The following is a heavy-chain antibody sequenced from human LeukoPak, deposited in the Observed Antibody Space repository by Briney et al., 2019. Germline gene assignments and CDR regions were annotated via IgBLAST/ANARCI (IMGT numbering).Heavy chain of an antibody. Sequence: ASVKVSCKASGGTFSSSAIIWVRQAPGQGLEWMGGIIPIFGTTNYAQKFQGRVTITADEFTSTAYMELSSLRSEDTAVYYCARGLNWNYGWFDPWGQGTLVTVSS. CDR2: IIPIFGTT. CDR1: GGTFSSSA. CDR3: ARGLNWNYGWFDP. D-gene: IGHD1-7*01. J-gene: IGHJ5*02. V-gene: IGHV1-69*13.